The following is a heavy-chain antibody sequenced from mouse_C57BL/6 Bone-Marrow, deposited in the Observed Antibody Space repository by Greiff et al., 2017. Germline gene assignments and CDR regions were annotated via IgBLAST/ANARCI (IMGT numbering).Heavy chain of an antibody. V-gene: IGHV1-72*01. Sequence: VQLQQPGAELVKPGASVKLSCKASGYTFTSYWMHWVKQRPGRGLEWIGRIDPNSGGTKYNEKFKSKATLTVDKPSSTAYMQLSSLTSEDSAVYYCASIFDYDVGAYWGQGTLVTVSA. D-gene: IGHD2-4*01. J-gene: IGHJ3*01. CDR2: IDPNSGGT. CDR3: ASIFDYDVGAY. CDR1: GYTFTSYW.